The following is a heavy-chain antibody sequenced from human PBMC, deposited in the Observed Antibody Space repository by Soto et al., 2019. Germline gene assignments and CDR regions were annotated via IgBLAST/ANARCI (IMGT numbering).Heavy chain of an antibody. CDR1: GGSISSYY. V-gene: IGHV4-59*01. CDR2: IYYSGST. D-gene: IGHD5-18*01. J-gene: IGHJ5*02. Sequence: SETLSLTCTVSGGSISSYYWSWIRQPPGKGLEWTGYIYYSGSTSSHPSLKSRVTISVDTSKNQFSLKLSSVTAADTAVYYCARDGGYNYGDNWFDPWAREPWSPSPQ. CDR3: ARDGGYNYGDNWFDP.